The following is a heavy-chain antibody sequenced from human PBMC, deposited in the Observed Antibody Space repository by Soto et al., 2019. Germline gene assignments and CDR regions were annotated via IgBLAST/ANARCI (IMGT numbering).Heavy chain of an antibody. V-gene: IGHV4-39*01. D-gene: IGHD6-19*01. Sequence: QLQLQESGPGLVKPSETLSLTCTVSSASISSNTYYWGWIRQPPGRGLEWIASIYYRGTTYYKPSLKSRLTISVDPSKNQFSLKLGSVTAADTAVYYCTGHSSGSPIGWGQGTLVTVSS. CDR1: SASISSNTYY. CDR2: IYYRGTT. CDR3: TGHSSGSPIG. J-gene: IGHJ4*02.